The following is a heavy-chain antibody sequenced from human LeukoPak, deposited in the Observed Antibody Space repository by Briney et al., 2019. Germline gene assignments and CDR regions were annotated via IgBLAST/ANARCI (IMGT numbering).Heavy chain of an antibody. Sequence: ASVKVSCKASGYTFTGYYMHWVRQAPGQGLEWMGWINPNSGGTNYAQKFQGWVTMTRDTSISTAYMELSRLRSDDTAVYYCARSIAARPPGAFDIWGQGTMVTVSS. CDR2: INPNSGGT. CDR1: GYTFTGYY. J-gene: IGHJ3*02. D-gene: IGHD6-6*01. CDR3: ARSIAARPPGAFDI. V-gene: IGHV1-2*04.